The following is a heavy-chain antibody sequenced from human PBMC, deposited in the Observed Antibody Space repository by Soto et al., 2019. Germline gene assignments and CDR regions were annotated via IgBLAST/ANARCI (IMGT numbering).Heavy chain of an antibody. D-gene: IGHD1-7*01. J-gene: IGHJ5*02. V-gene: IGHV1-3*01. CDR3: ATGITTPTAFDP. CDR1: GYTFTSYA. CDR2: INAGNGNT. Sequence: ASVKVSCKASGYTFTSYAMHWVRQAPGQRLEWMGWINAGNGNTKYSQKFQGRVTITRDTSASTAYMELSSLRSEDTAVYYCATGITTPTAFDPWGQGTLVTVSS.